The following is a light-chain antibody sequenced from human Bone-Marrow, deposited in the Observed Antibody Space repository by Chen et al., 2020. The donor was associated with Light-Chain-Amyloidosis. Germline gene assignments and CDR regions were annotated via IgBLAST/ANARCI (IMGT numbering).Light chain of an antibody. J-gene: IGKJ4*01. CDR2: GSS. Sequence: EIVLTQSPGTLSLSPGEGANRSCRASQTISSNYLTWYQQKFGQAPRLLIYGSSSRATGIPDRFTGLGSGTDFTLTINRLEPEDFPMYYCQQFGTSPLAFGGWTKVEFK. CDR3: QQFGTSPLA. V-gene: IGKV3-20*01. CDR1: QTISSNY.